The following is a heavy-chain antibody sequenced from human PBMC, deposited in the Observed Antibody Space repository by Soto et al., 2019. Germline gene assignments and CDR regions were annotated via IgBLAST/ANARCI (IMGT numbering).Heavy chain of an antibody. CDR3: RGFDYYDSSGFDAFDI. J-gene: IGHJ3*02. CDR2: IYHSGST. CDR1: GGSISSGDYY. Sequence: PSETLSLTCTVSGGSISSGDYYWSWIRQPPGKGLEWIGEIYHSGSTNYNPSLKSRVTISVDKSKNQFSLKLSSVTAADTAVYYCRGFDYYDSSGFDAFDIWGQGTMVTVSS. D-gene: IGHD3-22*01. V-gene: IGHV4-31*09.